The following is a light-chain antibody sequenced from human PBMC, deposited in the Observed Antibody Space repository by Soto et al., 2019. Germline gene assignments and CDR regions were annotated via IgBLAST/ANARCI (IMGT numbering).Light chain of an antibody. J-gene: IGKJ4*01. CDR3: QQRSNWPSLT. CDR1: ESVSRN. CDR2: DAS. Sequence: EIVMTQSPATLSVSPGERATLSCRASESVSRNLAWYQQKPGQAPRLLISDASNRATGIPARFSGSGSETDFTLTISSLEPEDSAVYYCQQRSNWPSLTFGGGTKVDIK. V-gene: IGKV3-11*01.